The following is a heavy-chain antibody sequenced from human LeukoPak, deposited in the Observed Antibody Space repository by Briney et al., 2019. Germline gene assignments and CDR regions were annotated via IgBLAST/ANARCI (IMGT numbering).Heavy chain of an antibody. CDR1: GFTFSSYA. D-gene: IGHD5-24*01. CDR2: ISGSGGST. V-gene: IGHV3-23*01. CDR3: AKAAARWLQFSVNRGY. Sequence: GGSLRLSCAASGFTFSSYAMSWVRQAPGKGLEWVSAISGSGGSTYYADSVKGRFTISRDNSKNTLYLQMNSLRAEDTPVYYCAKAAARWLQFSVNRGYWGQGTLVTVSS. J-gene: IGHJ4*02.